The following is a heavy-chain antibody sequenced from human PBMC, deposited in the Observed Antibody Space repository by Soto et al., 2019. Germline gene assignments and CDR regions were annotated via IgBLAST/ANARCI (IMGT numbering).Heavy chain of an antibody. Sequence: ASVRVSCKASGYTFTSYYMHWVRQAPGQGLEWMGIINPSGGSTSYAQKFQGRVTMTRDTSTSTVYMELSSLRSEDTAVYYCARERYDILTGSAPFDYWGQGTLVTVSS. CDR1: GYTFTSYY. V-gene: IGHV1-46*01. J-gene: IGHJ4*02. D-gene: IGHD3-9*01. CDR2: INPSGGST. CDR3: ARERYDILTGSAPFDY.